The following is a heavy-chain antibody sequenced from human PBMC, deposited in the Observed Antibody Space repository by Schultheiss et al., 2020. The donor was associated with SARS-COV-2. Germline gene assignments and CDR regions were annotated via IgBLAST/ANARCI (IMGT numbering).Heavy chain of an antibody. V-gene: IGHV4-39*07. Sequence: SETLSLTCTVSGGSISSSSYSWNWIRQPPGKGLEWIGEINHSGSTNYNPSLKSRVTISVDTSKNQFSLKLSSVTAADTAVYYCARSAGWFDPWGQGTLVTVSS. CDR3: ARSAGWFDP. J-gene: IGHJ5*02. CDR1: GGSISSSSYS. CDR2: INHSGST.